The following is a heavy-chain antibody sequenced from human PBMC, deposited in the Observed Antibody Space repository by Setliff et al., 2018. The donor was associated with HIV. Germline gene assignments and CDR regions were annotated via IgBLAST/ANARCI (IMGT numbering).Heavy chain of an antibody. D-gene: IGHD5-18*01. J-gene: IGHJ1*01. Sequence: PGGSLRLSCAASGFTFSTYWMTWVRQAPGQGLEWVANIQQDGDEIYYLDSVKGRFTISRDNAKNSLYLQMNSLRAEDTAMYYCAKVPSQKYNFGPNDFWGQGTLVTVSS. CDR3: AKVPSQKYNFGPNDF. CDR2: IQQDGDEI. CDR1: GFTFSTYW. V-gene: IGHV3-7*01.